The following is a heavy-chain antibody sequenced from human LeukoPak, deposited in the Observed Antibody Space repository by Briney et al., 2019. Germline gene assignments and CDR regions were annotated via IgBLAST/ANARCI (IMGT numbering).Heavy chain of an antibody. Sequence: GGSLRLSCAASGFTFSSYAMSWVRQAPGKGLXXXXXISGSGGSTYYADSVKGRFTISRDNSKNTLYLQMNSLRAEDTAVYYCAKDRASSGWYGAHDYWGQGTLVTVSS. CDR2: ISGSGGST. V-gene: IGHV3-23*01. CDR3: AKDRASSGWYGAHDY. D-gene: IGHD6-19*01. CDR1: GFTFSSYA. J-gene: IGHJ4*02.